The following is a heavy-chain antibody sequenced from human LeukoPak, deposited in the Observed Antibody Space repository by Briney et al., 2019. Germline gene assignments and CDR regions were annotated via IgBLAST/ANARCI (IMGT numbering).Heavy chain of an antibody. Sequence: PGGSLRLSCAASGFIFSSHAMSWVRQAPGKGLEWVSRIGLSGGTTYNEDCVKGRFTISRDNSKNTLYLQMNSLRAEDTAVYYRASWNYVDYWGQGTQVTVSS. CDR1: GFIFSSHA. V-gene: IGHV3-23*01. CDR2: IGLSGGTT. CDR3: ASWNYVDY. J-gene: IGHJ4*02. D-gene: IGHD6-13*01.